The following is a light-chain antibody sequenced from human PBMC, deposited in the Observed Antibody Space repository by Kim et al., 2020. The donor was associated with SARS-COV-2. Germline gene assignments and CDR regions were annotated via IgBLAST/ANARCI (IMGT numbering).Light chain of an antibody. J-gene: IGKJ4*01. CDR2: GAS. Sequence: PGERATLSWRASQSVSSSYLAWYQQKPGQAPRLLIYGASSRATGIPDRFSGSGSGTDFTLTISRLEPEDFAVYYCQQYGSSPPLTFGGGTKVDIK. V-gene: IGKV3-20*01. CDR1: QSVSSSY. CDR3: QQYGSSPPLT.